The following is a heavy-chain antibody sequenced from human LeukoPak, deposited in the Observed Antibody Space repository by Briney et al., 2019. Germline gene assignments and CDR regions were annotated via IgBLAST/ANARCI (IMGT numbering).Heavy chain of an antibody. D-gene: IGHD3-3*01. J-gene: IGHJ4*02. CDR1: GFIFSSYG. CDR2: ISYDGSNK. CDR3: VKDGLRITIFGVDY. Sequence: PGGSLRLSCAASGFIFSSYGMHWVRQAPGKGLEWVAVISYDGSNKDYADSVKGRFTISRDNSKNTLYLQMNSLRAEDTDVYECVKDGLRITIFGVDYWGRGPLVTVSS. V-gene: IGHV3-30*18.